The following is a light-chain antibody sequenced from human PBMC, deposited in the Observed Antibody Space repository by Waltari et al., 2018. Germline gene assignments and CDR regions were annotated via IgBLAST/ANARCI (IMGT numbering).Light chain of an antibody. CDR2: AES. J-gene: IGKJ2*01. V-gene: IGKV1-39*01. CDR1: QSISSY. Sequence: DIQMTQSPSSLSASVGDRFTITCRASQSISSYLNWYQQKPGKAPKILIYAESSLQSGVPSRFSGSGSRTDFTLTISSLQPEDFATYYCQQSYSTPYTFGQGTKLEIK. CDR3: QQSYSTPYT.